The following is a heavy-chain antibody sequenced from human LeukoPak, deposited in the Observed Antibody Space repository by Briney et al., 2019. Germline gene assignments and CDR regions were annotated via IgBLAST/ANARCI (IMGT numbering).Heavy chain of an antibody. CDR1: GYTFTSYG. CDR2: ISAHNGNT. Sequence: ASVKVSCKASGYTFTSYGISWVRQAPGQGLEWMGWISAHNGNTNYAQKLQGRVTMTTDTSTSTAYMELRSLRSDDTAVYYCARLKMTTVTYNWFDPWGQGTLVTVSS. V-gene: IGHV1-18*01. D-gene: IGHD4-17*01. J-gene: IGHJ5*02. CDR3: ARLKMTTVTYNWFDP.